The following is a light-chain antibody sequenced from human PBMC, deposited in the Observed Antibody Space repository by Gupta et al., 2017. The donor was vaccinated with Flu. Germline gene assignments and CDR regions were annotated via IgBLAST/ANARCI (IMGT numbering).Light chain of an antibody. CDR1: QDISNY. CDR2: DAS. Sequence: DIQMTQSPSSLPASVGDRVTITCQASQDISNYLNWYQQKPGKAPKLLIYDASNLETGVPSRFSGSGSGTDFTFTISSLQPEDIATYYCQQDDNLPFTFGHGTKVDIK. V-gene: IGKV1-33*01. J-gene: IGKJ3*01. CDR3: QQDDNLPFT.